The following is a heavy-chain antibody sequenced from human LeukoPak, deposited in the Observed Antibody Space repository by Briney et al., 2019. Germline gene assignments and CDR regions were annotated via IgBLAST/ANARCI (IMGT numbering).Heavy chain of an antibody. CDR2: IIPIFGTA. D-gene: IGHD2-21*02. CDR3: ASDMCGGDCYFDY. CDR1: GGTFSSYA. V-gene: IGHV1-69*13. Sequence: SVKVSCKASGGTFSSYAISWVRQAPGQGLEWMGGIIPIFGTANYAQKFQGRVTITADESTSTAYMELSSLRSEDTAVYYCASDMCGGDCYFDYWGQGTLVTVSS. J-gene: IGHJ4*02.